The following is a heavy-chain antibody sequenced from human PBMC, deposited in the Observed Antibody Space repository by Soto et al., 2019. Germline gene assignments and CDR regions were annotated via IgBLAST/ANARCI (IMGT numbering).Heavy chain of an antibody. D-gene: IGHD1-1*01. Sequence: GGSLRLSCAASGFTFSSYWMIWVRQAPGKGLEWVANIQQVGSEKYYVDSVKGRFTISRDNAKNSLFLQMNSLRAEDTAVYYCAKDAGTENWFDPWGQGTLVTVSS. CDR1: GFTFSSYW. J-gene: IGHJ5*02. V-gene: IGHV3-7*05. CDR3: AKDAGTENWFDP. CDR2: IQQVGSEK.